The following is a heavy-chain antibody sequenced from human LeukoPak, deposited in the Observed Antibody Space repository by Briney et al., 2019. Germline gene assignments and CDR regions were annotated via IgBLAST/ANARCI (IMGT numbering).Heavy chain of an antibody. CDR2: IYPGDSDT. J-gene: IGHJ5*02. Sequence: GESLKISCKGSGYSFTSCWIGRVRQMPGKGLEWMGIIYPGDSDTRYSPSFQGQVTISADKSISTAYLQWSSLKASDTAMYYCARPDCSGGSCVWLDPWGQGTLVTVSS. CDR3: ARPDCSGGSCVWLDP. V-gene: IGHV5-51*01. D-gene: IGHD2-15*01. CDR1: GYSFTSCW.